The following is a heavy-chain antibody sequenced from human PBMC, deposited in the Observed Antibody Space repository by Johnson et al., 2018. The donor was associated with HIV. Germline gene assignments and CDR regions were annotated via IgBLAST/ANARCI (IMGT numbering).Heavy chain of an antibody. D-gene: IGHD7-27*01. CDR1: GFTFSSYA. Sequence: VQLVESGGGLVKPGGSLRLSCAASGFTFSSYAMHWVRQAPGKGLDWVAVISYDGSNKYYADSVKGRFTISRDNSKNTLYLQMNSLRAEDTAVYYCARDLTNWGVGDAFDIWGQGTMVTVSS. CDR3: ARDLTNWGVGDAFDI. CDR2: ISYDGSNK. V-gene: IGHV3-30-3*01. J-gene: IGHJ3*02.